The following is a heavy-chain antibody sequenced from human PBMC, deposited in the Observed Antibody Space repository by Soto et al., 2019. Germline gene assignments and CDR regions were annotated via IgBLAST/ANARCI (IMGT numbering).Heavy chain of an antibody. Sequence: SQTLSLTCAISGDSVSSNSAAWNWIRQSPSRGLEWLGRTYYRSKWYNDYAVSVKSRITINPDTSKNQFSLQLNSVTPEDTAVYYCARGRGRGAYSSGWYSSHSHYYFDYWGQGTLVTVSS. D-gene: IGHD6-19*01. V-gene: IGHV6-1*01. CDR3: ARGRGRGAYSSGWYSSHSHYYFDY. J-gene: IGHJ4*02. CDR1: GDSVSSNSAA. CDR2: TYYRSKWYN.